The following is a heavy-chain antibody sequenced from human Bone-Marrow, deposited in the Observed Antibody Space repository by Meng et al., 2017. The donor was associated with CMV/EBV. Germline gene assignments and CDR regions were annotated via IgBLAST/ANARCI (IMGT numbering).Heavy chain of an antibody. V-gene: IGHV2-5*01. CDR3: AHTVEVPAAIINWFDP. J-gene: IGHJ5*02. CDR1: GFSLSTSGVG. Sequence: SGPTLVKPTQTLTLTCTFSGFSLSTSGVGVGWIRQPPGKALEWLALIYWKDDKRYSPSLKSRLTITKDTSKNQVVLTMTNMDPVDTATYYCAHTVEVPAAIINWFDPWGQGTLVTVSS. CDR2: IYWKDDK. D-gene: IGHD2-2*02.